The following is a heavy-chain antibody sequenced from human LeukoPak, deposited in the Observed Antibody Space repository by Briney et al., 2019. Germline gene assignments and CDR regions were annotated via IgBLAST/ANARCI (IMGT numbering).Heavy chain of an antibody. CDR2: IYYSGST. CDR3: ARHSSGWLNY. CDR1: GGSISTSNYY. D-gene: IGHD6-19*01. Sequence: SETLSLTCTVSGGSISTSNYYWGWIRQPPGKGLEWIGSIYYSGSTYYNPSLKSRVTISVDTSKNQFSLKLSSVTAADTAVYYCARHSSGWLNYWGQGTLVTVSS. V-gene: IGHV4-39*07. J-gene: IGHJ4*02.